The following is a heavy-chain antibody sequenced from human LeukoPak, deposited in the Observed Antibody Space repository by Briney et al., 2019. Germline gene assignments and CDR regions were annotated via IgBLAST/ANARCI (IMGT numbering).Heavy chain of an antibody. CDR2: VDPEDGET. CDR3: ARAVATTEIDY. D-gene: IGHD4-23*01. J-gene: IGHJ4*02. Sequence: ASVKVSCKVSGYTFTDYYMHWVQQAPGKGLEWMGLVDPEDGETIYAEKFQGRVTITADTSTDTAYMELSSLRSEDTAVYYCARAVATTEIDYWGQGTLVTVSS. V-gene: IGHV1-69-2*01. CDR1: GYTFTDYY.